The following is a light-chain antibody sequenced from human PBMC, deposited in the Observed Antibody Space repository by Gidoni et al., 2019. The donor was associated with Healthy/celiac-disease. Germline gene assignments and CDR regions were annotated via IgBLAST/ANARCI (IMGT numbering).Light chain of an antibody. CDR2: EGS. V-gene: IGLV2-23*03. CDR1: SIDVWSYNL. Sequence: QSALTQPASVSGSPGQSLTISCTGTSIDVWSYNLVSWYQQHPGKAPKHMIYEGSKRPSGVSNRFSGSKSGNTASLKISGLQAEDEADYYCCSYAGSSTFHVVFGGGTKLTVL. J-gene: IGLJ2*01. CDR3: CSYAGSSTFHVV.